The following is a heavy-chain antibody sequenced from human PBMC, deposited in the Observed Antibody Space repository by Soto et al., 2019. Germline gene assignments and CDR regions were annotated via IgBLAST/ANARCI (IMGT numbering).Heavy chain of an antibody. J-gene: IGHJ3*02. V-gene: IGHV4-30-4*01. CDR2: ISNRGTP. CDR1: GDSISSDNYF. Sequence: QVQLQESGPGLVKPSQTPSLICTVSGDSISSDNYFWSWIRQPPGQGLEWIGYISNRGTPYYNPSLKSRVTISLDTSKNRFSLDMYSVTAADTAVYYCAREVNVVALSDAFDIWGQGTMVTVSS. CDR3: AREVNVVALSDAFDI. D-gene: IGHD2-8*01.